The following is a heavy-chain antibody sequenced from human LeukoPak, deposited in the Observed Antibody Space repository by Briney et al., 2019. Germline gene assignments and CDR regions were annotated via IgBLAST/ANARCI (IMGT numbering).Heavy chain of an antibody. CDR2: INPNSGGT. D-gene: IGHD2-2*01. V-gene: IGHV1-2*02. CDR1: GYTFTGYY. CDR3: ASAHCSSTSCSSAY. Sequence: ASVKVSCKASGYTFTGYYMHWVRQAPGQGLEWMGWINPNSGGTNYAQKFQGRVTMTRDTSISTAYMELSRLRSDDTAVYYCASAHCSSTSCSSAYWGQGTLVTVSS. J-gene: IGHJ4*02.